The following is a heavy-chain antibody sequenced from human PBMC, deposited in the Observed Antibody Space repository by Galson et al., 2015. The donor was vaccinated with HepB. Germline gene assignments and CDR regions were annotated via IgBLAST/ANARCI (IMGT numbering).Heavy chain of an antibody. CDR2: ISYDGSNK. CDR1: GFTFSSYG. D-gene: IGHD1-26*01. Sequence: SLRLSCAASGFTFSSYGMHWVRQAPGKGLEWVAVISYDGSNKYYADSVKGRFTISRDNSKNTLYLQMNSLRAEDTAVYYCAKDGERSLPRGPYYYYYMDVWGKGTTVTVSS. J-gene: IGHJ6*03. V-gene: IGHV3-30*18. CDR3: AKDGERSLPRGPYYYYYMDV.